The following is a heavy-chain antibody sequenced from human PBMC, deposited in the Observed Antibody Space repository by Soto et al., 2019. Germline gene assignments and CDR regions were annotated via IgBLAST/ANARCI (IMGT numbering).Heavy chain of an antibody. CDR1: GGSISSSSYY. CDR2: IYYSGST. V-gene: IGHV4-39*01. CDR3: ARHYYDSSLDSWFGP. D-gene: IGHD3-22*01. Sequence: SETLSLTCTVSGGSISSSSYYWGWIRQPPGKGLEWIGSIYYSGSTYYNPSLKSRVTISVDTSKNQFSLKLSSVTAADTAVYYCARHYYDSSLDSWFGPWGQGTLVTAPQ. J-gene: IGHJ5*02.